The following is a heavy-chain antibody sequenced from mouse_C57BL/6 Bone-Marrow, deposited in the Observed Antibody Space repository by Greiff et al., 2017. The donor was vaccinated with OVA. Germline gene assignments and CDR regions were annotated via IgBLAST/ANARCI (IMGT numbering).Heavy chain of an antibody. V-gene: IGHV1-55*01. CDR1: GYTFTSYW. Sequence: VQLQQPGAELVKPGASVKMSCKASGYTFTSYWITWVKQRPGQGLEWIGDIYPGSGSTNYNEKFKSKATLTVDTSSSTAYMQLSSLTSEDSAVYYCARIYYYSSSYWYFDVWGTGTTVTVSS. D-gene: IGHD1-1*01. J-gene: IGHJ1*03. CDR2: IYPGSGST. CDR3: ARIYYYSSSYWYFDV.